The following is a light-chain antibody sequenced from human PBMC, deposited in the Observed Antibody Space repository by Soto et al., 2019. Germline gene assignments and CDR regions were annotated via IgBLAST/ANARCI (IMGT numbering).Light chain of an antibody. CDR3: QHYDSWPPL. V-gene: IGKV3-15*01. Sequence: EKVLTQSPATLSVSPGERATLSCRASQSVSSDLAWYQQKPGQAPRLLIYGASTRATGVPARFSGSGSETEFTLTITSLQPEDFAVYYCQHYDSWPPLFGPGTIVDIK. CDR1: QSVSSD. J-gene: IGKJ3*01. CDR2: GAS.